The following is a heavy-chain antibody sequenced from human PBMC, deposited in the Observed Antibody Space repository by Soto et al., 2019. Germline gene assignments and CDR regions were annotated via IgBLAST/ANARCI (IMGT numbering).Heavy chain of an antibody. J-gene: IGHJ6*02. CDR1: GFTVSSNY. CDR2: IYSGGST. V-gene: IGHV3-53*01. Sequence: GGSLRLSCAASGFTVSSNYMSWVRQAPGKGLEWVSVIYSGGSTYYADSVKGRFTISRDNSKNTLYLQMNSLRAEDTAVYYCARDRAYDSSGFYYYYGMDVWGQGTTVTVSS. CDR3: ARDRAYDSSGFYYYYGMDV. D-gene: IGHD3-22*01.